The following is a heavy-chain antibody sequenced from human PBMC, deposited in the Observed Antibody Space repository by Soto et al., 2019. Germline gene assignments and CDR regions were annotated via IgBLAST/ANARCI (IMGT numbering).Heavy chain of an antibody. Sequence: PSETLSLTCTVSGGSISSYYWSWIRQPAGKGLEWIGRIYTSGSTNYNHSLKSRVTMSVDTSKNQFSLKLSSVTAADTAVYYCARWGGGYDSYYYYYGMDVWGQGTTVTVSS. J-gene: IGHJ6*02. D-gene: IGHD5-12*01. V-gene: IGHV4-4*07. CDR2: IYTSGST. CDR3: ARWGGGYDSYYYYYGMDV. CDR1: GGSISSYY.